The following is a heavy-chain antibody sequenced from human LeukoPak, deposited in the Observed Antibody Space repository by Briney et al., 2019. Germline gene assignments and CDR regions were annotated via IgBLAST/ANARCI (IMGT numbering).Heavy chain of an antibody. J-gene: IGHJ4*02. V-gene: IGHV1-69*05. Sequence: SVKVSCKAFGGSFSSEAISWVRQAPGQGLEWMGGIIPIFGTANYAQKFQGRVTITTDESTSTAYMEVSSLRSEDTAVYYCATVLKHYYGSGIDYWGQGTLVTVSS. CDR3: ATVLKHYYGSGIDY. CDR1: GGSFSSEA. D-gene: IGHD3-10*01. CDR2: IIPIFGTA.